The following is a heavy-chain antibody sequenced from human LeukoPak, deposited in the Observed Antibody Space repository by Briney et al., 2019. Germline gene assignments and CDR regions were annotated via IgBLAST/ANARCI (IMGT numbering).Heavy chain of an antibody. CDR3: ARLPTAINGYFDP. J-gene: IGHJ5*02. Sequence: PGGSLRLSCAASGFTFSSYWMSWVRQAPGKGLEWVSVISGGGGSTYYADSLKGRFTISRDNSKNMLYLQMNSLRAEDTAFYFCARLPTAINGYFDPWGQGALVTVSS. CDR2: ISGGGGST. V-gene: IGHV3-23*01. D-gene: IGHD2-2*01. CDR1: GFTFSSYW.